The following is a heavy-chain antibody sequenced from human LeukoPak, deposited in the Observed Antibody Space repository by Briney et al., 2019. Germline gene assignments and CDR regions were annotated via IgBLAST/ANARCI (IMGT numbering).Heavy chain of an antibody. Sequence: ASVNVSCKASGYTFTSYGITWVRQAPGQGLEWMGWISAYNGNTNYAQNLQGRVTMTTDTSTSTAYMELRSLRSDDTAVYYCARDPTVVTLDYWGQGTLVTVSS. J-gene: IGHJ4*02. CDR3: ARDPTVVTLDY. D-gene: IGHD3-22*01. V-gene: IGHV1-18*01. CDR1: GYTFTSYG. CDR2: ISAYNGNT.